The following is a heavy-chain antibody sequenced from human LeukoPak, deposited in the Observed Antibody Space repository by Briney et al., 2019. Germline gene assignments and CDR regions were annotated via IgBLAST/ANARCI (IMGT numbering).Heavy chain of an antibody. Sequence: TSETLSLTCTVSGGSINSSSYYWSWIRQPPGKGLEWIGYIYYSGSTNYNPSLKSRVTISVDTSKNQFALKRSSVTAADTAVYYCARSVRGYYDILTGYMSSGWFDPWGQGTLVTVSS. CDR2: IYYSGST. V-gene: IGHV4-61*01. CDR3: ARSVRGYYDILTGYMSSGWFDP. D-gene: IGHD3-9*01. CDR1: GGSINSSSYY. J-gene: IGHJ5*02.